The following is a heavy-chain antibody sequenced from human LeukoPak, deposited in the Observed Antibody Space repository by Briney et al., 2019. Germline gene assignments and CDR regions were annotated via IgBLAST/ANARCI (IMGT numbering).Heavy chain of an antibody. J-gene: IGHJ4*02. V-gene: IGHV4-39*01. CDR2: IYYSGST. CDR1: GGSISSSSYY. CDR3: ARRPGDKRWLQLIFDY. Sequence: PSETLSLTCTVSGGSISSSSYYWGWIRQPPGKGLEWIGSIYYSGSTYYNPSLKSRVTISVDTSKNQFSLKLSSVTAADTAVYYCARRPGDKRWLQLIFDYWGQGTLVTVSS. D-gene: IGHD5-24*01.